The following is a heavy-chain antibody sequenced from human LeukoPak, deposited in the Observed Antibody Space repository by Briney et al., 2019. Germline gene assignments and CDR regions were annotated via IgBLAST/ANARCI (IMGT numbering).Heavy chain of an antibody. CDR2: ISYDGSNK. V-gene: IGHV3-30*18. J-gene: IGHJ6*02. Sequence: GGSLRLSCAASGFTFSNCGMHWVRQGPGKGLEWVAVISYDGSNKYYADSVKGRFTISRDNSKNTLYLQMNSLRPEDTAVYYCAKDRLGYYGMDVWGQGTTVTVSS. CDR1: GFTFSNCG. D-gene: IGHD7-27*01. CDR3: AKDRLGYYGMDV.